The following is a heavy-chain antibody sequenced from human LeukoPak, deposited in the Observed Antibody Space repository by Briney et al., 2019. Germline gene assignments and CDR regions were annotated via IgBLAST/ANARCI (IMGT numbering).Heavy chain of an antibody. CDR3: ARHTAMVTHYYGMDV. CDR1: GYTFTSYD. J-gene: IGHJ6*02. CDR2: MNPNSGNT. V-gene: IGHV1-8*01. Sequence: ASVKVSYKASGYTFTSYDINWVRQATGQGLEWMGWMNPNSGNTGYAQKFQGRVTMTRSTSISTAYMELSSLRSEDTAVYYCARHTAMVTHYYGMDVWGQGTTVTVSS. D-gene: IGHD5-18*01.